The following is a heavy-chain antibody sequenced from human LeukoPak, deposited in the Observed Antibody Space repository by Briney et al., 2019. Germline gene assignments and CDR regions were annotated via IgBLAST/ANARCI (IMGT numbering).Heavy chain of an antibody. J-gene: IGHJ4*02. V-gene: IGHV4-39*01. D-gene: IGHD3-22*01. CDR2: IYYSGST. Sequence: SSYYMTWVRQAPGKGLEWIGSIYYSGSTYYNPSLKSRVTISVDTSKNQFSLKLSSVTAADTAVYYCARVPPEYYYDSSGYGNFDYWGQGTLVTVSS. CDR3: ARVPPEYYYDSSGYGNFDY. CDR1: SSYY.